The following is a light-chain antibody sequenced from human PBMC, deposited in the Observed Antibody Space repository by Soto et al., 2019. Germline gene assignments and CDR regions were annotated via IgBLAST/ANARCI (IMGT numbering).Light chain of an antibody. Sequence: QSALTQPASVSGSPGQSITISRTGTSSDVGSYNLVSWYQQHPGKAPKLMIYEGSKRPSGVSNRFSGSKSGNTASLTISGLQAEDEADNYCCSYTGSSTFYVFGTGTKVTVL. CDR1: SSDVGSYNL. V-gene: IGLV2-23*01. CDR3: CSYTGSSTFYV. CDR2: EGS. J-gene: IGLJ1*01.